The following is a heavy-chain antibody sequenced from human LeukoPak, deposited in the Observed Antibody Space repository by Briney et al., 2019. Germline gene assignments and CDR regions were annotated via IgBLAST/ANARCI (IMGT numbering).Heavy chain of an antibody. D-gene: IGHD5-18*01. Sequence: PGGSLRLSCAASGFTVSSNYMSWVRQAPGEGLEWVSVIYSGGSTYYADSVKGRFTISRDNSKNTLYLQMNSLRAEDTAVYYCARDRVQYSDYWGQGTLVTVSS. J-gene: IGHJ4*02. V-gene: IGHV3-66*01. CDR1: GFTVSSNY. CDR2: IYSGGST. CDR3: ARDRVQYSDY.